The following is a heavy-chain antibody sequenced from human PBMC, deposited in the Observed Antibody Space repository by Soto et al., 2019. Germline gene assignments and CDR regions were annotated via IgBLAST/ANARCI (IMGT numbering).Heavy chain of an antibody. V-gene: IGHV3-23*01. CDR1: GFGFRSYA. D-gene: IGHD5-18*01. J-gene: IGHJ5*02. CDR2: IGASGNII. CDR3: VKAPPTATVNWFDP. Sequence: EVQLLQSGGGLVQPGESLRLSCATSGFGFRSYAMAWVRQAPRKGLEWVASIGASGNIIYYADSVKGRFTISRDNSKDTLFLGITKVGVTDTAKYYCVKAPPTATVNWFDPWGQGSLVSVSS.